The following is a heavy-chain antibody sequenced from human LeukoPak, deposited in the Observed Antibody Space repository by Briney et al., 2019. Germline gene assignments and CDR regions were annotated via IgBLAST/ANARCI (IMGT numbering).Heavy chain of an antibody. Sequence: PGGSLRLSCAASGFTFDDYAMHWVRQAPGKGLEWVSGISWNSDMIGYADSVKGRFTISRDNAKNSLYLQMNSLRAEDMALYYCAKSKYLGGSYDYWGQGTLVTVFS. CDR3: AKSKYLGGSYDY. V-gene: IGHV3-9*03. CDR1: GFTFDDYA. D-gene: IGHD3-10*01. CDR2: ISWNSDMI. J-gene: IGHJ4*02.